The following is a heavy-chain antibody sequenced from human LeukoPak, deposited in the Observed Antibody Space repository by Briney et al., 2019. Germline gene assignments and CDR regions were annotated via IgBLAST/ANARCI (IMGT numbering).Heavy chain of an antibody. CDR2: IKQDGSEK. D-gene: IGHD3-22*01. CDR1: GFTFSSYW. Sequence: GGSLRLSCAASGFTFSSYWMSWVRQAPGKGLEWVANIKQDGSEKYYVDSVKGRFTISRDNAKNSLYLQMNSLRAEDTAVYYCAREEYYDSSGYFDYWGQGTLVTVSS. J-gene: IGHJ4*02. V-gene: IGHV3-7*01. CDR3: AREEYYDSSGYFDY.